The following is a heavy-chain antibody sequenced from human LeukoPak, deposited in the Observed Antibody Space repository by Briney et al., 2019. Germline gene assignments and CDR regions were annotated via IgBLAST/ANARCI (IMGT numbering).Heavy chain of an antibody. V-gene: IGHV4-34*01. Sequence: PSETLSLTCAVYGGSFSGYYWSWIRQPPGKGLEWIGEINHSGSTNYNPSLKSRVTISVDTSKNQFSLKLSSVTAADTAVYYCALVVPPSRKYFQHWGQGTLVTVSS. CDR3: ALVVPPSRKYFQH. J-gene: IGHJ1*01. CDR1: GGSFSGYY. D-gene: IGHD2-8*02. CDR2: INHSGST.